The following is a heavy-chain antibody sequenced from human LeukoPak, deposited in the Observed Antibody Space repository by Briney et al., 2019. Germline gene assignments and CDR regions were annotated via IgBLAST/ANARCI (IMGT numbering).Heavy chain of an antibody. Sequence: ASVKVSCKVSGYTLTELSMHWVRQAPGKGHEWMGGFDPEDGGRIYAQKFQGRVTMTEDTSTDTAYMELSSLRSEDTAVYYCATEPYDSSGYSYWFDPWGQGTLVTVSS. J-gene: IGHJ5*02. CDR3: ATEPYDSSGYSYWFDP. V-gene: IGHV1-24*01. CDR2: FDPEDGGR. D-gene: IGHD3-22*01. CDR1: GYTLTELS.